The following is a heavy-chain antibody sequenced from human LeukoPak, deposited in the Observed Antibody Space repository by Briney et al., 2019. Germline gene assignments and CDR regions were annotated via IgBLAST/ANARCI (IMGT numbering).Heavy chain of an antibody. CDR2: IYHSGST. Sequence: SETLSLTCAVYGGSFSGYYWGWIRQPPGKGLEWIGSIYHSGSTYYNPSLKSRVTISVDTSKNQFSLKLSSVTAADTAVYYCARAIDYYDSSGYQSWFDPWGQGTLVTVSS. J-gene: IGHJ5*02. CDR1: GGSFSGYY. D-gene: IGHD3-22*01. V-gene: IGHV4-38-2*01. CDR3: ARAIDYYDSSGYQSWFDP.